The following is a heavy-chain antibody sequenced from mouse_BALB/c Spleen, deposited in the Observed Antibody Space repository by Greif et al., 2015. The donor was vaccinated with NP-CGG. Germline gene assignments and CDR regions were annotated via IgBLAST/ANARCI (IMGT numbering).Heavy chain of an antibody. CDR3: AKRDYRYGWFAY. Sequence: EVQLVESGGGLVQPGGSRKLSCAASGFTFSSFGMHWVRQAPVKGLEWVAYISSGSSTIYYEDTVKGRFTISRDNPKNTLFLQMTSLRSEDTAMYYCAKRDYRYGWFAYWGQGTLVTVSA. D-gene: IGHD2-14*01. CDR1: GFTFSSFG. V-gene: IGHV5-17*02. J-gene: IGHJ3*01. CDR2: ISSGSSTI.